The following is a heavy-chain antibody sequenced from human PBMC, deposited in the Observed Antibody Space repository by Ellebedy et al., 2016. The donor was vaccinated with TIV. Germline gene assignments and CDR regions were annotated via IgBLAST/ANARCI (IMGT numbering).Heavy chain of an antibody. J-gene: IGHJ4*02. V-gene: IGHV3-33*01. CDR1: GPTSSRYG. CDR2: IWYDGSIK. D-gene: IGHD7-27*01. Sequence: PGGSLRLSCAASGPTSSRYGMHWIRQAPDKGLEWVAVIWYDGSIKYLADSVNGRFTISRDNFNNTLYLQMNSLRAEDTAVYWCASWDFDYWGQGTPVTVSS. CDR3: ASWDFDY.